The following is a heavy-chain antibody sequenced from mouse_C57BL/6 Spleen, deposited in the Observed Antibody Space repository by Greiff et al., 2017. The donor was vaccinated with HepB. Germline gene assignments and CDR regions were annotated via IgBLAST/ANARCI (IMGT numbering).Heavy chain of an antibody. Sequence: VQLQQPGAELVRPGSSVKLSCKASGYTFTSYWMHWVKQRPIQGLEWIGNIDPSDSETHYNQKFKDKATLTVDKSSSTAYMQLSSLTSEDSAVYYCAREGYGYDVRAWFAYWGQGTLVTVSA. V-gene: IGHV1-52*01. CDR2: IDPSDSET. J-gene: IGHJ3*01. CDR3: AREGYGYDVRAWFAY. D-gene: IGHD2-2*01. CDR1: GYTFTSYW.